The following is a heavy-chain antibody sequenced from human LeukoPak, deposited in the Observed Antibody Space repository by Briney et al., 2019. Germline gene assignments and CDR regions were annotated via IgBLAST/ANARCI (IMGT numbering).Heavy chain of an antibody. J-gene: IGHJ3*02. D-gene: IGHD3-9*01. V-gene: IGHV3-30*18. CDR2: ISFDGSKE. CDR1: GFTFSGYG. CDR3: AKGGLRYFDWLFNDAFDI. Sequence: GGSLRLSCAASGFTFSGYGMHWVRQAPVKGLEWVATISFDGSKEYYADSVKGRFTISRDNSKSTVYLQMNSLRVDDTAVYYCAKGGLRYFDWLFNDAFDIWGQGTMVTVSS.